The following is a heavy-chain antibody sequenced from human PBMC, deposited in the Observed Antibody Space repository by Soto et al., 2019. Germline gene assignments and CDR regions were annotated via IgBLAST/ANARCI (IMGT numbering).Heavy chain of an antibody. V-gene: IGHV3-74*01. CDR2: INSDGSST. D-gene: IGHD1-20*01. J-gene: IGHJ3*01. CDR1: GFIFISYW. Sequence: GGALRLSSAASGFIFISYWMHWVLLALGKGLVWVSRINSDGSSTSYADSVKGRFTISRDNAKNTLYLQMNSLRAEDTAVYYCARDCSYNWSPPGAFDFWGKGTWVTVSS. CDR3: ARDCSYNWSPPGAFDF.